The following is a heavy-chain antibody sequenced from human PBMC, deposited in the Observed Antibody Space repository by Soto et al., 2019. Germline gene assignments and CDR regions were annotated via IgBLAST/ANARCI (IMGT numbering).Heavy chain of an antibody. J-gene: IGHJ4*02. V-gene: IGHV4-34*01. CDR2: INHSGST. Sequence: PSETLSLTCAVYGGSFSGYYWSWIRQPPGKGLEWIGEINHSGSTNYNPSLKSRVTISVDTSKNQFSLKLSSVTAADTAVYYCARSGYYDSSGLLESFYFDYWGQGTLVTVSS. CDR3: ARSGYYDSSGLLESFYFDY. CDR1: GGSFSGYY. D-gene: IGHD3-22*01.